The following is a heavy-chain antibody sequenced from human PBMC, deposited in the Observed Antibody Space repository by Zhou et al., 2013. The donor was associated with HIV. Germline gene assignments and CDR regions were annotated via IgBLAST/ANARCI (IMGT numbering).Heavy chain of an antibody. J-gene: IGHJ5*02. CDR2: IIPIFGTA. D-gene: IGHD4-17*01. CDR1: GGTFSSYA. V-gene: IGHV1-69*13. Sequence: QVQLVQSGAEVKKPGSSVKVSCKASGGTFSSYAISWVRQAPGQGLEWMGRIIPIFGTANYAQKFQGRVTITADESTSTAYMELSSLRSEDTAVYYCAAREPTPGGYGGNSNWFDPWGQGTLVTVSS. CDR3: AAREPTPGGYGGNSNWFDP.